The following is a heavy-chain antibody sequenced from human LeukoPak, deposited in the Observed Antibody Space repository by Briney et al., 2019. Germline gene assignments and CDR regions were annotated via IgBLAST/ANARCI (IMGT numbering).Heavy chain of an antibody. CDR1: GFTFSTYA. D-gene: IGHD3-10*01. Sequence: GGSLRLSCAASGFTFSTYAMSWVRQAPGKGLEWVSAISGSGGSTYYADSVKGQFTISRDNSKNTLYLQMNSLRGDDTAVYYCAKAHGSGSSYYYYYGMDVWGQGTTVTVSS. V-gene: IGHV3-23*01. CDR2: ISGSGGST. J-gene: IGHJ6*02. CDR3: AKAHGSGSSYYYYYGMDV.